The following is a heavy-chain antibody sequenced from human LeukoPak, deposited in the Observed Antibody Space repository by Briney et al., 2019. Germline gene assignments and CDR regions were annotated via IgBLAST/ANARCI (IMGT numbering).Heavy chain of an antibody. CDR2: IYYSGST. CDR1: GGSISSYY. D-gene: IGHD2-15*01. J-gene: IGHJ6*02. Sequence: PSETLSLTCTVSGGSISSYYWSSIRQPPGKGLEWIGYIYYSGSTNYNPSLKSRVTISVDTSKDQFSLKLSSVTAADTAVYYCARGGYCSGGSCYLRAPKNYYYYGMDVWGQGTTVTVSS. V-gene: IGHV4-59*01. CDR3: ARGGYCSGGSCYLRAPKNYYYYGMDV.